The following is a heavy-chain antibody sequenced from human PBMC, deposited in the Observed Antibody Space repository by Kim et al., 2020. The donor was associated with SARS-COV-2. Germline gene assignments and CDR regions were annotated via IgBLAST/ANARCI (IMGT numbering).Heavy chain of an antibody. V-gene: IGHV6-1*01. D-gene: IGHD6-13*01. J-gene: IGHJ2*01. CDR3: AGVAAAGPRTDWYFDL. Sequence: SVKSRITINPDTSKNQFSLQLNSVTPEDTAVYYCAGVAAAGPRTDWYFDLWGRGTLVTVSS.